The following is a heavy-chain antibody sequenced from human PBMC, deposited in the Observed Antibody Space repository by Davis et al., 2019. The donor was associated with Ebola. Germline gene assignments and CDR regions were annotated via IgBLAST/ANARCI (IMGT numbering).Heavy chain of an antibody. J-gene: IGHJ6*02. V-gene: IGHV4-59*08. CDR3: ARRGRARGMDV. CDR1: GGSISSYS. CDR2: IYYSGST. Sequence: MPSETLSLTCTVSGGSISSYSWSWIRQPPGKGLEWIGYIYYSGSTNYNPSLKSRVTISVDTSKNQFSLKLSSVAAADTALYYCARRGRARGMDVWGQGTTVTVSS.